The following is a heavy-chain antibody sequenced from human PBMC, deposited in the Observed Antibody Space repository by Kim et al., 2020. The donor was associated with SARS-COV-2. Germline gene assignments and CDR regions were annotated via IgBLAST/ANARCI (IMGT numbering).Heavy chain of an antibody. CDR1: GGSINSYY. D-gene: IGHD3-10*01. V-gene: IGHV4-59*13. CDR3: ARFGSGSYVVFQH. CDR2: IYYSGST. J-gene: IGHJ1*01. Sequence: SETLSLTCTVSGGSINSYYWTWIRQPPGKGLEWIGYIYYSGSTNYNPSLKSRVTMSEDTAKNQFSLNLTSVTAADTAVYYCARFGSGSYVVFQHWGQGTL.